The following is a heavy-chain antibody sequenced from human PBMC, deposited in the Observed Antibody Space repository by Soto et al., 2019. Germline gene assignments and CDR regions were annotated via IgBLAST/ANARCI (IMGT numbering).Heavy chain of an antibody. V-gene: IGHV3-23*01. J-gene: IGHJ6*02. Sequence: GGSLRLSCAASGFTFSSYAMSWVRQAPGKGLEWVSAISGSGGSTYYADSVKGRFTISRDNSKNTLYLQMNSLRAEDTAVYYCAKGSRVWFGELYHGMDVWGQGTTVTVSS. CDR2: ISGSGGST. CDR1: GFTFSSYA. D-gene: IGHD3-10*01. CDR3: AKGSRVWFGELYHGMDV.